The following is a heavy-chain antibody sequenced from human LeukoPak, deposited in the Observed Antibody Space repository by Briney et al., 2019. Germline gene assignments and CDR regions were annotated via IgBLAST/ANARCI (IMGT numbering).Heavy chain of an antibody. Sequence: GASVKVSCKASGYTVTGYYMHWVRQAPGQGLEWMGWINPNSGGTNYAQKFQGRVTMTRDTSISTAYMELSRLSSDDTAVYYCAKYSSSWYVFDYWGQGTLVTVSS. V-gene: IGHV1-2*02. CDR3: AKYSSSWYVFDY. D-gene: IGHD6-13*01. CDR2: INPNSGGT. J-gene: IGHJ4*02. CDR1: GYTVTGYY.